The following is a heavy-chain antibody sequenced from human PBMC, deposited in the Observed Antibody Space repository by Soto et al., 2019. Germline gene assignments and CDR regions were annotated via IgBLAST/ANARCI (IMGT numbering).Heavy chain of an antibody. V-gene: IGHV1-69*12. Sequence: QVQLVQSGAEAKKPGSSVKVSCKASGGTFSSYAISWVRQAPGQGLEWMGGIIPIFGTANYAQKFQGRVTITADESTSTAHMELSSLRSEDTAVYYCAREYSSSWYESYAFDIWGQGTMVTVSS. D-gene: IGHD6-13*01. CDR2: IIPIFGTA. CDR1: GGTFSSYA. CDR3: AREYSSSWYESYAFDI. J-gene: IGHJ3*02.